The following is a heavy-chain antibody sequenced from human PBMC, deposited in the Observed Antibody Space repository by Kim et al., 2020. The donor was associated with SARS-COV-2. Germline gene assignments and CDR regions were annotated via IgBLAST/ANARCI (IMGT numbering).Heavy chain of an antibody. D-gene: IGHD2-8*02. CDR2: IRADSGTT. CDR1: GFTFSTYA. CDR3: AKKSEFSNYWCIFDY. V-gene: IGHV3-23*01. Sequence: GGSLRLSCVASGFTFSTYAMSWVRQAPGKGLEWVSAIRADSGTTYYADSVRGRFTISRDNSKNRVFLQMNSLRAEDTAVYYCAKKSEFSNYWCIFDYWGQGTLVTVSS. J-gene: IGHJ4*02.